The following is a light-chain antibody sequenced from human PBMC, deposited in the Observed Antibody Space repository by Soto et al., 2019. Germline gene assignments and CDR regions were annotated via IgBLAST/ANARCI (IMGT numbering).Light chain of an antibody. J-gene: IGLJ1*01. CDR3: QSYDSSLLYV. Sequence: QSVLTQPPSVSGAPGQRVTISCTGSSSNIGAGYDVHWYQQLPGTAPKLLIYGNSNRPSGVPDRFSGSKSGTSASLAITGLQADDEADYYCQSYDSSLLYVFGDGTKVIVL. V-gene: IGLV1-40*01. CDR1: SSNIGAGYD. CDR2: GNS.